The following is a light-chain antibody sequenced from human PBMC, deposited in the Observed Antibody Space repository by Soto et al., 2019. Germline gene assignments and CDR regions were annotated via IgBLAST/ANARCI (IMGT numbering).Light chain of an antibody. CDR1: QSISSY. Sequence: GGRVTITCRASQSISSYLNWYQQKPGKAPKLLIYAASSLQSGVPSRFSGSGSGTDFTLTISSLQPEDFATYYCQQSYSTLSFVPGTKLDIK. V-gene: IGKV1-39*01. J-gene: IGKJ3*01. CDR2: AAS. CDR3: QQSYSTLS.